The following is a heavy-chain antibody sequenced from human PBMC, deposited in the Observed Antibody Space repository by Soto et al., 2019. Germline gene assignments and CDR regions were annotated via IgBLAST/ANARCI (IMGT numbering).Heavy chain of an antibody. V-gene: IGHV1-3*01. CDR2: INAANGDT. Sequence: ASVKVSCKASGYTFTSYGIHWVRQAPGQRLEWMGWINAANGDTKYSPKFQGRVTITRDTSASTAYMELSSLRSEDTAVYYCVRRHVSATGIDWLDPWGQGTLVTVSS. J-gene: IGHJ5*02. D-gene: IGHD6-13*01. CDR3: VRRHVSATGIDWLDP. CDR1: GYTFTSYG.